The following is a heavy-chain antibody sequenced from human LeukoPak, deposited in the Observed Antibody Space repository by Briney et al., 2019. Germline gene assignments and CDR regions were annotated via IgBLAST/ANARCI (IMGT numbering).Heavy chain of an antibody. J-gene: IGHJ5*02. V-gene: IGHV4-34*01. CDR2: INHSGST. Sequence: SETLSLTCAVYGGSFSGHYWSWIRQPPGNGLEWSGEINHSGSTNYNPSLKSRVTISVDTSKNQFSLKLSSVTAADTAVYYCASTFGVVVPAASRNWFDPWGQGTLVTVSS. CDR3: ASTFGVVVPAASRNWFDP. CDR1: GGSFSGHY. D-gene: IGHD2-2*01.